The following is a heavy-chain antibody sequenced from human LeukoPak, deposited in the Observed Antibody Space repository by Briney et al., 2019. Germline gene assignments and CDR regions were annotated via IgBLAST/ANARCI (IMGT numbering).Heavy chain of an antibody. Sequence: TLSLTCAVSGGSISSGGYSWSWIRQPPGKGLEWIGYIYHSGSTYYNPSLKSRVTISVDRSKNQFSLKLSSVTAADTAVYYCARGRRHWFDPWGQGTLVTVSS. CDR3: ARGRRHWFDP. V-gene: IGHV4-30-2*01. CDR1: GGSISSGGYS. CDR2: IYHSGST. J-gene: IGHJ5*02.